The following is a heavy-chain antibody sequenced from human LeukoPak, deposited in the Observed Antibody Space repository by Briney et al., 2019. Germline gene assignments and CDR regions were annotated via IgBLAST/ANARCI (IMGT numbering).Heavy chain of an antibody. CDR1: AGSISSYY. CDR2: IYSSGNT. V-gene: IGHV4-4*08. Sequence: SETLSLTCTVSAGSISSYYWGWIRQPPGKGLEWIGSIYSSGNTNDNPSLKSRLTISVNTSKNQFSLKLTSVTAADTAMYYCARDGGVVRGYYYGMDVWGQGTTVTVSS. J-gene: IGHJ6*02. D-gene: IGHD3-10*01. CDR3: ARDGGVVRGYYYGMDV.